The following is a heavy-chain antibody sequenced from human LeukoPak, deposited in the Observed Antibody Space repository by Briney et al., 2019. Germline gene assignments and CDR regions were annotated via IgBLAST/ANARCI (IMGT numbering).Heavy chain of an antibody. CDR2: ISGSGGST. CDR3: EKDNLAVVFSVY. D-gene: IGHD2-21*01. CDR1: GFTFSSYA. Sequence: GGSLRLSCAASGFTFSSYAMSWVRQAPGKGLEWVSAISGSGGSTYYADSVKGRFTISRDNSNNTLYLQMNSLRAEDTAVYYCEKDNLAVVFSVYWGQGTLVTVSS. J-gene: IGHJ4*02. V-gene: IGHV3-23*01.